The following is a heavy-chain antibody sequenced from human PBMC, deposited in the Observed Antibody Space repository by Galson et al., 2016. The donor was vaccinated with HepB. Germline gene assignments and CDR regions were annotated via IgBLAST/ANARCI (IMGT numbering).Heavy chain of an antibody. Sequence: SLRLSCAASGFTFSSYSMNWVRQAPGKGLEWVSYISSSSSTIYYADSVKGRFTISRDNAKSSLYLQMNSQRDEDTAVYYCARERRVGAPDYWGQGTLVTVSS. V-gene: IGHV3-48*02. CDR3: ARERRVGAPDY. J-gene: IGHJ4*02. CDR2: ISSSSSTI. D-gene: IGHD1-26*01. CDR1: GFTFSSYS.